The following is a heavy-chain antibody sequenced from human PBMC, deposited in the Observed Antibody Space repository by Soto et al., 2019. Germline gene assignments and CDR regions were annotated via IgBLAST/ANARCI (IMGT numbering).Heavy chain of an antibody. V-gene: IGHV1-58*01. J-gene: IGHJ4*02. D-gene: IGHD3-9*01. CDR1: GFTITSSA. Sequence: VKVSCKASGFTITSSAVQWVRQARGQRLEWIGWIVVGSGNTNYAQKFQERVTITRDMSTSTAYMELSSLRSEDTAVYYCAAVQLTEYFDSLWFAFCGQGTLLTVSS. CDR2: IVVGSGNT. CDR3: AAVQLTEYFDSLWFAF.